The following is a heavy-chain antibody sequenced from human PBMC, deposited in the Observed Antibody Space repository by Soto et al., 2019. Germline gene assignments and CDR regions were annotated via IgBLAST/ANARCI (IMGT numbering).Heavy chain of an antibody. V-gene: IGHV3-30-3*01. Sequence: QVQLVESGGGVVQPGRSLRLSCAASGFTFSSYAMHWVRQAPGKGLEWVAVISYDGSNKYYADSVKGRFTISRDNSKNTLYLQMNSLRAEDTAVYYCARVFTVAEFDAFDIWGQGTMVTVSS. CDR1: GFTFSSYA. CDR2: ISYDGSNK. CDR3: ARVFTVAEFDAFDI. J-gene: IGHJ3*02. D-gene: IGHD6-19*01.